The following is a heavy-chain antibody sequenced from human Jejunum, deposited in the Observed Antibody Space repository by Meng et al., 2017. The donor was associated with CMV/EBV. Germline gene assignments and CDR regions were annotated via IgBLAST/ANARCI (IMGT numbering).Heavy chain of an antibody. CDR3: ARGTPGRSYSDY. CDR1: GYTFASYG. V-gene: IGHV1-18*01. J-gene: IGHJ4*02. Sequence: QVHLLQSGAEVKKPGASVRVSCEASGYTFASYGISWMRQAPGQGLEWMGWFVNNVDTYSAQKFQGRVTMTTDTHTSTAFMELRSLRSDDTAVYYRARGTPGRSYSDYWGQGTLVTVSS. D-gene: IGHD3-10*01. CDR2: FVNNVDT.